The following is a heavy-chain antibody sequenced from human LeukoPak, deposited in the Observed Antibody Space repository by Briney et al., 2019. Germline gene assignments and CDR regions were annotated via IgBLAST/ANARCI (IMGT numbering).Heavy chain of an antibody. D-gene: IGHD6-13*01. CDR3: ARDLAAAATGGSNDY. Sequence: ASVKVSCKASGYTFTSYDINWVRQATGQGLEWMGWMNPNSGNTGYAQKFQGRVTMTTDTSTSTAYMELRSLRSDDTAVYYCARDLAAAATGGSNDYWGQGTLVTVSS. V-gene: IGHV1-8*01. J-gene: IGHJ4*02. CDR2: MNPNSGNT. CDR1: GYTFTSYD.